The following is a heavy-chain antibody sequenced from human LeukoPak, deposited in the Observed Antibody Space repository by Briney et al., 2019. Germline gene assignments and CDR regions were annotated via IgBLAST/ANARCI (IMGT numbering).Heavy chain of an antibody. Sequence: GSLRLSCAASGFTFSSYAMSWIRQPPGKGLEWIGEINHSGSTNYNPSLKSRVTISVDTSKNQFSLKLSSVTAADTAVYYCARRRSGIAVAGARYFDLWGRGTLVTVSS. CDR2: INHSGST. CDR3: ARRRSGIAVAGARYFDL. V-gene: IGHV4-34*01. D-gene: IGHD6-19*01. CDR1: GFTFSSYA. J-gene: IGHJ2*01.